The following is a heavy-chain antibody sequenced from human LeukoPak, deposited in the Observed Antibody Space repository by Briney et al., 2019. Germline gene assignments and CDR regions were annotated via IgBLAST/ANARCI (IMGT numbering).Heavy chain of an antibody. Sequence: SETLSLTCAVYGGSFSGYYWSWIRQPPGKGLEWIGEINHSGSTNYNPSLKSRVTISVDTSKNQFPLKLSSVTAADTAVYYCATIAARPFDYWGQGTLVTVSS. V-gene: IGHV4-34*01. D-gene: IGHD6-6*01. CDR1: GGSFSGYY. CDR2: INHSGST. CDR3: ATIAARPFDY. J-gene: IGHJ4*02.